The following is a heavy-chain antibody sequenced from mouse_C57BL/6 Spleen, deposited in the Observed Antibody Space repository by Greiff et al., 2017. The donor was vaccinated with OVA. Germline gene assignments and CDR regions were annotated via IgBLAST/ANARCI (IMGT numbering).Heavy chain of an antibody. Sequence: VQLVESGAELARPGASVKLSCKASGYTFTSYGISWVKQRPGQGLEWIGEIYPRSGNTYYNEKFKGKATMTADKSSSTAYMELRSLTSEDSAVYFCAKGTTVVPFYYWGQGTTLTVSS. CDR1: GYTFTSYG. D-gene: IGHD1-1*01. CDR3: AKGTTVVPFYY. V-gene: IGHV1-81*01. J-gene: IGHJ2*01. CDR2: IYPRSGNT.